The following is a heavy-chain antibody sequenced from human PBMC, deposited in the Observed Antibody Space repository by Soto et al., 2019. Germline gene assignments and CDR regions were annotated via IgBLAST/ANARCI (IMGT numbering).Heavy chain of an antibody. V-gene: IGHV3-33*01. D-gene: IGHD2-21*01. J-gene: IGHJ4*02. Sequence: QVQLVESGGGVVQPGRSLRLSCAASGFTFSSYGMHWVRQAPGKGLEWVAVIWYDGSNKYYADSVKGRFTISRDNSKNTLYLQMNGLRAEDTAVYYCARDGAGYYYFDYWGQGTLVTVSS. CDR3: ARDGAGYYYFDY. CDR2: IWYDGSNK. CDR1: GFTFSSYG.